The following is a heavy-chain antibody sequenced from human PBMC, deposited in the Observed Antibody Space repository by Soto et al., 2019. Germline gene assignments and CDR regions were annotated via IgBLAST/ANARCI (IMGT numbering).Heavy chain of an antibody. D-gene: IGHD5-18*01. Sequence: SETLTLTCAVYGGSFSGYYWSWIRQPPGKGLEWIGEINHSGSTNYNPSLKSRVTISVDTSKNQFSLKLSSVTAADTAVYYCASGRRRWAAMATGWFDPWGQGTLVTVSS. CDR3: ASGRRRWAAMATGWFDP. CDR2: INHSGST. J-gene: IGHJ5*02. CDR1: GGSFSGYY. V-gene: IGHV4-34*01.